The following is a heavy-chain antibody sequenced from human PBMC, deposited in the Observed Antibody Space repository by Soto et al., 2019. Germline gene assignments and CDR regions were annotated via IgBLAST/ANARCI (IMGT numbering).Heavy chain of an antibody. J-gene: IGHJ5*01. V-gene: IGHV4-30-4*01. D-gene: IGHD4-17*01. CDR3: ARGGYYGVQFDP. CDR1: GGSISSGDYY. CDR2: ISYSGST. Sequence: QVQLQESGPGLVKPSQTLSLTCTVSGGSISSGDYYWSWIRQPPGKGLEWIGYISYSGSTYYNPSPKSRVTISVDTSKNQFSLKLTSVTAADTAVYYCARGGYYGVQFDPWGQGALVTVSS.